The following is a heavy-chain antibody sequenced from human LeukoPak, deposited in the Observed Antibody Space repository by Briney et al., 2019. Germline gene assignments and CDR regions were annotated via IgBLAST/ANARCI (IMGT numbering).Heavy chain of an antibody. Sequence: PSETLSLTCTVSGGSISSYYWSWIRQPPGKGLEWIGYIYYSGSTNYNPSLKSRVTISVDTSKNQFSPKLSSVTAADTAVYYCAREPMLNCGGDCGAFDIWGQGTMVTVCS. CDR2: IYYSGST. CDR3: AREPMLNCGGDCGAFDI. CDR1: GGSISSYY. J-gene: IGHJ3*02. V-gene: IGHV4-59*01. D-gene: IGHD2-21*01.